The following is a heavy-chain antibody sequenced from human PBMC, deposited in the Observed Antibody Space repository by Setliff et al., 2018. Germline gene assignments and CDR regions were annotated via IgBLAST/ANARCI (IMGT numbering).Heavy chain of an antibody. CDR2: IFYSGRT. D-gene: IGHD1-20*01. V-gene: IGHV4-39*07. CDR1: GASITNINYY. CDR3: ARGGERYYSAS. Sequence: SETLSLTCTVSGASITNINYYWGLIRQPPGKGLEWIGSIFYSGRTFYNPSLKSRVTMSVDKSKNQFSLKLSSVTAADTAVYYCARGGERYYSASWGQGTLVTSPQ. J-gene: IGHJ4*02.